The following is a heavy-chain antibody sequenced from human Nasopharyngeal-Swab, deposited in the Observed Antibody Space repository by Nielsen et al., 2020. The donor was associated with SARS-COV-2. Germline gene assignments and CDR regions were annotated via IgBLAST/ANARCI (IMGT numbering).Heavy chain of an antibody. CDR3: AKLDIGGWLGSTTGYFDY. D-gene: IGHD2/OR15-2a*01. Sequence: GESLKISFAASGFTFSSYAMSWVRQAPGKGLEWVSAISGSGRSTYYADSVKGRFTISRDNSKNTLYLQMNSLRAEDTAVYFCAKLDIGGWLGSTTGYFDYWGQGTLVTVSS. J-gene: IGHJ4*02. CDR2: ISGSGRST. V-gene: IGHV3-23*01. CDR1: GFTFSSYA.